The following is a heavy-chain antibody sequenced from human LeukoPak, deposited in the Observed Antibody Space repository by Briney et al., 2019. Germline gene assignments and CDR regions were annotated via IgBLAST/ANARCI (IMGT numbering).Heavy chain of an antibody. Sequence: GGSLRLSCAASAFTFSTYAMSWVRQAPGKGLEWVSAISGSGGSTYYADSVKGRFTISRDNSKNTLYLQMNSLRAEDTAVYYCAKVLCGGDCWPDAFDIWGQGTMVTVS. CDR2: ISGSGGST. CDR3: AKVLCGGDCWPDAFDI. V-gene: IGHV3-23*01. D-gene: IGHD2-21*02. J-gene: IGHJ3*02. CDR1: AFTFSTYA.